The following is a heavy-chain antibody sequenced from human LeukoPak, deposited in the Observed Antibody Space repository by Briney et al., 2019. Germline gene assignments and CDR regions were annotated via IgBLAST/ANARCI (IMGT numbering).Heavy chain of an antibody. V-gene: IGHV3-30*02. CDR2: IRYDGSKK. J-gene: IGHJ3*02. D-gene: IGHD2-2*01. CDR3: AKDRIPAALMAFDI. CDR1: GFTFSSYG. Sequence: GGSLRLSCAASGFTFSSYGMHWVRQAPGKGLEWVAFIRYDGSKKDYTDSVKGRFTISRDNSKNTLYLQMNSLRTEDTAVYYCAKDRIPAALMAFDIRGQGTMVTVSS.